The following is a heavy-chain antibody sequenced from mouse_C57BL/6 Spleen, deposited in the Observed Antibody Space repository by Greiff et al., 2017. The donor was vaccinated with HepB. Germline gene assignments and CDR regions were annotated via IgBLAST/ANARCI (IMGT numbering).Heavy chain of an antibody. CDR3: ARLYYGSSLDY. CDR1: GYTFTSYT. J-gene: IGHJ2*01. CDR2: INPSSGYT. V-gene: IGHV1-4*01. D-gene: IGHD1-1*01. Sequence: QVQLQQSGAELARPGDSVKMSCKASGYTFTSYTMHWVKQRPGQGLEWIGYINPSSGYTKYNQKFKDKATLTADKSSSTAYMQLSSLTSEDSAVYYCARLYYGSSLDYWGQGTTLTVSS.